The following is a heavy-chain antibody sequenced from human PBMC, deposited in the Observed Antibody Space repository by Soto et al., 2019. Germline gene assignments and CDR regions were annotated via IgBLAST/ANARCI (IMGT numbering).Heavy chain of an antibody. V-gene: IGHV4-39*07. CDR2: IYYSGST. CDR1: GGSISSGSYY. CDR3: ARGIEALRLDWFDP. D-gene: IGHD5-12*01. Sequence: SETLPLTCTVSGGSISSGSYYWGWIRQPPGKGLEWIGSIYYSGSTYYNPSLKSRVTISVDTSKNQFSLKLSSVTAADTAVYYCARGIEALRLDWFDPWGQGTLVTVSS. J-gene: IGHJ5*02.